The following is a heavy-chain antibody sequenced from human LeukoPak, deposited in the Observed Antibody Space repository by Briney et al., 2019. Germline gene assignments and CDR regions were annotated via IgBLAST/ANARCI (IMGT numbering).Heavy chain of an antibody. CDR1: GGSISSGSYY. Sequence: SETLSLTCTVSGGSISSGSYYWAWIRQPPGNGLEWIASGDYSGGTYYNPSLESRVAISADMSKNQISLKLTSVTGADTAVYYCAGERGEEYSSGWYKTNYFYNWGQGIRVTVSS. J-gene: IGHJ4*02. V-gene: IGHV4-39*07. CDR2: GDYSGGT. D-gene: IGHD6-19*01. CDR3: AGERGEEYSSGWYKTNYFYN.